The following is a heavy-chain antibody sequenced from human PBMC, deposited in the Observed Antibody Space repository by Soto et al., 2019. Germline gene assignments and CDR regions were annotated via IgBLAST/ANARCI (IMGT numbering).Heavy chain of an antibody. CDR1: GYTFTSYA. D-gene: IGHD3-22*01. CDR3: ARARGYYCDSSGFPFDY. V-gene: IGHV1-3*01. Sequence: ASVKVSCKASGYTFTSYAMHWVRQAPGERLEWMGWINAGNGNTKYSQKFQGRVTITRDTSASTAYMELSSLRSEDTAVYYCARARGYYCDSSGFPFDYWGQGTLVTVSS. CDR2: INAGNGNT. J-gene: IGHJ4*02.